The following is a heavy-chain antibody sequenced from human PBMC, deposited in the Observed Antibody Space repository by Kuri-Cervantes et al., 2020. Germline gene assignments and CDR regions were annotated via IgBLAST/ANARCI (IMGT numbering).Heavy chain of an antibody. CDR1: GGSISTYY. J-gene: IGHJ4*02. CDR3: ARSSSSWYYFDY. V-gene: IGHV4-59*12. Sequence: GSLRLSCSVSGGSISTYYWTWIRQPLGKGLEWIGFVYSSGTTTYNPSLKSRVTISVDTSKNQFSLKLSSVTAADTAVYYCARSSSSWYYFDYWGQGTLVTDSS. CDR2: VYSSGTT. D-gene: IGHD6-13*01.